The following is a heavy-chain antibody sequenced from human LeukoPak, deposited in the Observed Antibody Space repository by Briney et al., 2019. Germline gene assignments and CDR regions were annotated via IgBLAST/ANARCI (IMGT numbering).Heavy chain of an antibody. J-gene: IGHJ5*02. CDR3: ARKRNYGPNWFDP. D-gene: IGHD1-7*01. CDR1: GYTFTSYD. V-gene: IGHV1-8*01. Sequence: ASVKVSCKAYGYTFTSYDINWVRQATGQGLEWMGWMNPNSGNTGYAQKFQGRVTMTRNTSISTAYMELSSLRSEDTAVYYCARKRNYGPNWFDPWGQGTLVTVSS. CDR2: MNPNSGNT.